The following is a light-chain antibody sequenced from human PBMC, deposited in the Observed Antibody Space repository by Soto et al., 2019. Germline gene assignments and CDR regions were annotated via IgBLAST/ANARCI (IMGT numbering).Light chain of an antibody. CDR2: EVT. CDR1: SSDVGGYNY. J-gene: IGLJ1*01. V-gene: IGLV2-8*01. Sequence: SVLTQPPSASGSPGQSVTISCTGTSSDVGGYNYVSWYQHHPGKAPKLMIYEVTKRPSGVPDRFSGSKSGNTASLTVSGLQAEDEANYYCNSYTTLSNRVFGTGTKVTVL. CDR3: NSYTTLSNRV.